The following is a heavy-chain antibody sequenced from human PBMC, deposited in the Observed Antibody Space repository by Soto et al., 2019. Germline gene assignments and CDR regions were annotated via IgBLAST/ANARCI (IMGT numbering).Heavy chain of an antibody. Sequence: SETLSLSCTVSGGSISSGGYYWSWIRQHPGKGLEWIGYIYYSGSTYYNPSLKSRVTISVDTSKNQFSLKLSSVTAADTAVYYCARDRGSGFDYWGQGTLVTVSS. CDR2: IYYSGST. D-gene: IGHD3-16*01. CDR1: GGSISSGGYY. CDR3: ARDRGSGFDY. V-gene: IGHV4-31*03. J-gene: IGHJ4*02.